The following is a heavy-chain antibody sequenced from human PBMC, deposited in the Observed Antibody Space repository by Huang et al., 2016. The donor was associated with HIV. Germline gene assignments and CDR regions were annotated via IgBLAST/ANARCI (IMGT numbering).Heavy chain of an antibody. D-gene: IGHD1-1*01. J-gene: IGHJ5*02. CDR3: ARDRKYDNAWYWFDP. CDR2: SIPIFGTP. CDR1: GGTFSSYA. V-gene: IGHV1-69*01. Sequence: QMQLVQSGAEVKKPGSSVRVSCEASGGTFSSYAINWVRQAPGQGLEWMGGSIPIFGTPNYAQKFQGRVTITADESTSTAYMELSSLRSDDTAVYYCARDRKYDNAWYWFDPWGQGTLVTVSS.